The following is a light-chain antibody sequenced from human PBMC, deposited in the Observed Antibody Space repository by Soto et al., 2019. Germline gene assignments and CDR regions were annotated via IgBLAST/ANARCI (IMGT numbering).Light chain of an antibody. V-gene: IGLV2-14*03. J-gene: IGLJ1*01. CDR3: SSYTTSNTRQIV. CDR2: DVS. Sequence: SALTQPASVSGSPGHSINISCTGTSSDVGGYNYVSWYQHHPGKAPKLIIYDVSNRPSGVSNPFSGSKSGNTASLTISGLQPEDEADYYCSSYTTSNTRQIVFGTGTKSPS. CDR1: SSDVGGYNY.